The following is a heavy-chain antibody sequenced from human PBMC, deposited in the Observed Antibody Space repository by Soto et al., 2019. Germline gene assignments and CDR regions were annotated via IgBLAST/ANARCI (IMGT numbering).Heavy chain of an antibody. D-gene: IGHD2-8*01. CDR3: AKDTGRIVLMVYAIPDIDY. Sequence: GGSLRLSCAASGFTFSSYGMHWVRQAPGKGLEWVAVISYDGSNKYYADSVKGRFTISRDNSKNTLYLQMNSLRAEDTAVYYCAKDTGRIVLMVYAIPDIDYWGQGTLVTVSS. CDR1: GFTFSSYG. V-gene: IGHV3-30*18. CDR2: ISYDGSNK. J-gene: IGHJ4*02.